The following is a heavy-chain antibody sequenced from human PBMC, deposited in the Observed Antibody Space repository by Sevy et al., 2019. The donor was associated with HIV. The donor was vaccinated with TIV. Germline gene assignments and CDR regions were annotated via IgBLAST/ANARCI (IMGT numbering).Heavy chain of an antibody. CDR3: ARDHGFVVVPAAMPDLRGY. CDR2: ISYDGSNK. V-gene: IGHV3-30-3*01. J-gene: IGHJ4*02. Sequence: GGSLRPSCAASGFTFSSYAMHWVRQAPGKGLEWVAVISYDGSNKYYADSVKGRFTISRDNSKNTLYLQMNSLRAEDTAVYYCARDHGFVVVPAAMPDLRGYWGQGTLVTVSS. CDR1: GFTFSSYA. D-gene: IGHD2-2*01.